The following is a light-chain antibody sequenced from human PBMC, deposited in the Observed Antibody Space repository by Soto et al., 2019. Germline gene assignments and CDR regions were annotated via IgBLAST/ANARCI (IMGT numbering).Light chain of an antibody. Sequence: QPVLTQSPSASAALGASVKLTCTLSSGHSSYAIAWHQQQPEKGPRYLMKLNSDGSHSKGDGIPDRFSGSSSGAERYLTISSLQSEDEAYYYCQTWVTGIYVFGTGTKVTVL. J-gene: IGLJ1*01. CDR1: SGHSSYA. V-gene: IGLV4-69*01. CDR3: QTWVTGIYV. CDR2: LNSDGSH.